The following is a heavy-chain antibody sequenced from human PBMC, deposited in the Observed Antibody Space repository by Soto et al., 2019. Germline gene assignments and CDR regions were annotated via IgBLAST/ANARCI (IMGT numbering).Heavy chain of an antibody. CDR2: IYPGDSDT. Sequence: GESLKISCKGSGYSFTSYWIGWVRQMPGKGLEWMGIIYPGDSDTRYSPSFQGQVTISADKSISTAYLQWSSLKASDTAMYYCARHTKFGELFSRHFDYWGQGTLVTVSS. D-gene: IGHD3-10*02. J-gene: IGHJ4*02. V-gene: IGHV5-51*01. CDR3: ARHTKFGELFSRHFDY. CDR1: GYSFTSYW.